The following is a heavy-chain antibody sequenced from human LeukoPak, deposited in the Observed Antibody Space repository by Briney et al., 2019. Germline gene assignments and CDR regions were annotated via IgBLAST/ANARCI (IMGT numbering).Heavy chain of an antibody. V-gene: IGHV5-51*01. Sequence: GESLKISCKGSGYIFTSYWIGWVRQLPGKGLEWMGIIYPGDSDTRYSPSFQGQVTISADKSISTAYLQWSSLKASDTAMYYCXADXSYYDILTGYLVWGQGTTVTVSS. CDR2: IYPGDSDT. J-gene: IGHJ6*02. D-gene: IGHD3-9*01. CDR3: XADXSYYDILTGYLV. CDR1: GYIFTSYW.